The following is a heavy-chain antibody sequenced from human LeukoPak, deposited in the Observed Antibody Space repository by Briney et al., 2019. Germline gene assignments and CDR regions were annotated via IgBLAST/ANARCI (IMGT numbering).Heavy chain of an antibody. Sequence: SETQSLTCAVYGGSISGYYWSWIRQPPGKGLEWIGDINHSGSTNYNPSLKSRVTISVDTSKNQFSLKLSSVTAADTAVYYCARVSVRNRFDPWGQGTLVTVSS. CDR3: ARVSVRNRFDP. D-gene: IGHD3-3*01. CDR1: GGSISGYY. V-gene: IGHV4-34*01. CDR2: INHSGST. J-gene: IGHJ5*02.